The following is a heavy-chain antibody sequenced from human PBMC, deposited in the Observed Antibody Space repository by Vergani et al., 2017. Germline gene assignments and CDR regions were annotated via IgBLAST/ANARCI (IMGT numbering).Heavy chain of an antibody. CDR2: IDNTGRP. V-gene: IGHV4-34*01. CDR3: ARVNTETNGHLYYYYYMDV. D-gene: IGHD4-11*01. J-gene: IGHJ6*03. CDR1: GGSFTSYH. Sequence: QVQLQQWGGGLLKPSETLSLTCVVNGGSFTSYHWTWIRQSPGEGLELVGDIDNTGRPDYNPSLKSRLTMSVDKSRNQFSLTLNSVTATDTAIYFCARVNTETNGHLYYYYYMDVWGQGTAVTVS.